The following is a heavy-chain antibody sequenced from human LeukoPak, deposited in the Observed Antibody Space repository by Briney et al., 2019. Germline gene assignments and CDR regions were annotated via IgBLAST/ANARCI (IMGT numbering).Heavy chain of an antibody. J-gene: IGHJ2*01. CDR3: AKNMGYGDYWYFDL. V-gene: IGHV1-2*02. CDR2: INPNSGGT. CDR1: GYTFTGYY. Sequence: ASVTVSCKASGYTFTGYYMHWVRQAPGQGLEWMGWINPNSGGTNYAQKFQGRVTMTRDTSISTAYMELTRLNSDDTAVYYCAKNMGYGDYWYFDLWGRGTLVTVSS. D-gene: IGHD4-17*01.